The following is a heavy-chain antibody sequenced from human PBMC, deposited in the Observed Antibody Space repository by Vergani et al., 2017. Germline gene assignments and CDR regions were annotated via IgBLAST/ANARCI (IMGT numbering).Heavy chain of an antibody. J-gene: IGHJ6*02. CDR2: IIPILGIA. V-gene: IGHV1-69*04. D-gene: IGHD6-13*01. CDR3: ARSIAAANYYYYGMDV. Sequence: VQLVQSGAEVKKPGATVKISCKVSGYTFTDYYMHWVQQAPGQGLEWMGRIIPILGIANYAQKFQGRVTITADKSTSTAYMELSSLRSEDTAVYYCARSIAAANYYYYGMDVWGQGTTVTVSS. CDR1: GYTFTDYY.